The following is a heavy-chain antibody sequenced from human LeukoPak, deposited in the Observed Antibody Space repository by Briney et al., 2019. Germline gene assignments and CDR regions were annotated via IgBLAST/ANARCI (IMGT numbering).Heavy chain of an antibody. CDR2: ISSSSSYI. J-gene: IGHJ4*02. V-gene: IGHV3-11*06. D-gene: IGHD2-2*01. CDR3: ARLVGYCSSTSCSDY. Sequence: PGGSLRLSCAASGFTFSDYYMSWIRQAPGKGLEWVSYISSSSSYIYYADSVKGRFTISRDNAKNSLYLQMNSLRAEDTAVYYCARLVGYCSSTSCSDYWGQGTLVTVSS. CDR1: GFTFSDYY.